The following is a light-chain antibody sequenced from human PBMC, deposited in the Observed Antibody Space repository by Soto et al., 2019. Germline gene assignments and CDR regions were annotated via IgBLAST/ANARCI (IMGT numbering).Light chain of an antibody. CDR3: SSYTRSSTYV. J-gene: IGLJ1*01. CDR1: ISDVGGYNY. Sequence: QSLLTQPASWSGSPGQSITISCTGTISDVGGYNYVSWYQQHPGKAPNLMIYEVTNRPSGVSNRFSGSKSGNTASLTISGLQAEDEADYYCSSYTRSSTYVFGTGTKVTVL. V-gene: IGLV2-14*01. CDR2: EVT.